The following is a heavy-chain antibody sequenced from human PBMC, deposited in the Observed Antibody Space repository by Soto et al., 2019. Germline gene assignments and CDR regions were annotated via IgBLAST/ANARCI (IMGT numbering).Heavy chain of an antibody. CDR2: IYYSGST. CDR3: ARRYYYDSSGYYDY. Sequence: PSETLSLTCTVSGGSISRSSYYWGWIRQPPGKGLEWIGSIYYSGSTYYNPSLKSRVTISVDTSKNQFSLKLSSVTAADTAVYYCARRYYYDSSGYYDYWGQGTLVTVSS. D-gene: IGHD3-22*01. J-gene: IGHJ4*02. CDR1: GGSISRSSYY. V-gene: IGHV4-39*01.